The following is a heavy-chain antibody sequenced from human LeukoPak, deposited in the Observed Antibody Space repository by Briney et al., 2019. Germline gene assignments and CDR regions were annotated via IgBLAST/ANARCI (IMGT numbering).Heavy chain of an antibody. CDR1: GGSISSSSYY. D-gene: IGHD6-13*01. J-gene: IGHJ4*02. V-gene: IGHV4-39*07. CDR3: ARDKGVVTAAGFFDY. Sequence: PSETLSLTCTVSGGSISSSSYYWGWVRQPPGKGLGWIGSIYYSGSTYYNPSLKSRVTISVDTSKNQFSLKLSSVTAADTAVYYCARDKGVVTAAGFFDYWGQGTLVSVSS. CDR2: IYYSGST.